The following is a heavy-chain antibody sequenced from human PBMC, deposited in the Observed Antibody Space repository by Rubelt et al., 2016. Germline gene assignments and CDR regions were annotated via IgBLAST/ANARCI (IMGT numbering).Heavy chain of an antibody. J-gene: IGHJ5*02. CDR3: ARSPRYDFEDNWFDP. V-gene: IGHV1-46*01. Sequence: QVQLVQSGAEVKKPGASVKVSCKASGYTFTSYYMHWVRQDPGQGLEWRGIINPSGGSTSYAKKFQGRVTMTRDTSTSTVYMELSSLRSEDTAVYYCARSPRYDFEDNWFDPWGQGTLVTVSS. D-gene: IGHD3-3*01. CDR2: INPSGGST. CDR1: GYTFTSYY.